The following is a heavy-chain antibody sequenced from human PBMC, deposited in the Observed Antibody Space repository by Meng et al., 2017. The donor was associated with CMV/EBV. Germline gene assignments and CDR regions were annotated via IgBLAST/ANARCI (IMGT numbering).Heavy chain of an antibody. CDR3: ASNAGGDNSGYYSYYYGMDV. Sequence: ASVKVSCKASGYTFTSYDINWVRQATGQGLEWMGWMNPNSGNTGYAQKFQGRVTITRNTSISTAYMELSSLRSEDTAVYYCASNAGGDNSGYYSYYYGMDVWGQGTTVTVSS. D-gene: IGHD3-22*01. V-gene: IGHV1-8*03. CDR1: GYTFTSYD. CDR2: MNPNSGNT. J-gene: IGHJ6*02.